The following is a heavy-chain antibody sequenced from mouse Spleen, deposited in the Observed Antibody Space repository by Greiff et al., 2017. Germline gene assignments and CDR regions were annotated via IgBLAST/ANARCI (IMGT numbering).Heavy chain of an antibody. D-gene: IGHD4-1*01. CDR2: ISSGGSYT. J-gene: IGHJ4*01. V-gene: IGHV5-6*01. CDR1: GFTFSSYG. CDR3: ARTGTTAMDY. Sequence: EVKLVESGGDLVKPGGSLKLSCAASGFTFSSYGMSWVRQTPDKRLEWVATISSGGSYTYYPDSVKGRFTISRDNAKNTLYLQMSSLKSEDTAMYYCARTGTTAMDYWGQGTSVTVSS.